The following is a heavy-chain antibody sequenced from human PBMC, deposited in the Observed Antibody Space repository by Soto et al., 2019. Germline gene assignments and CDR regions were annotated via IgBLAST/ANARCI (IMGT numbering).Heavy chain of an antibody. V-gene: IGHV1-69*13. Sequence: SVKVSCKASGGTFSSYAISWVRQAPGQGLEWMGGIIPIFGTANYAQEFQGRVTITADESTSTAYMELSSLRSEDTAVYYCARDRRDGYNFPTFDYWGQGTLVTVSS. CDR2: IIPIFGTA. J-gene: IGHJ4*02. CDR1: GGTFSSYA. D-gene: IGHD5-12*01. CDR3: ARDRRDGYNFPTFDY.